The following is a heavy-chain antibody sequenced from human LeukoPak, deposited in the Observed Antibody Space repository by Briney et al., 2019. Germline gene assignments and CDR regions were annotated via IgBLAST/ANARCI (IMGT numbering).Heavy chain of an antibody. CDR1: GFTFSTYT. V-gene: IGHV3-21*01. J-gene: IGHJ4*02. Sequence: GGSLRLSCAASGFTFSTYTMNWVRQAPGKGLEWVSYITSRGYIYYAASLKSRFTISRDNAKNPLYLQMNSLRAEDTAVYYCARDYGDYSYYWGQGTLVTVSS. CDR3: ARDYGDYSYY. CDR2: ITSRGYI. D-gene: IGHD4-17*01.